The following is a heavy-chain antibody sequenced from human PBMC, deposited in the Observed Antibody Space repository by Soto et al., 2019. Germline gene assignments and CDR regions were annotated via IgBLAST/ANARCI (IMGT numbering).Heavy chain of an antibody. CDR1: GGTLSNYA. CDR3: ARRPHRVTIWGRGPAGMDV. CDR2: IIPVSGTA. Sequence: SVKVSCKASGGTLSNYAIRWLRQAPGQRLEWVGDIIPVSGTAYYAPRLQGRVTIIADESTNTAHRELSSLRSEDTAVYFCARRPHRVTIWGRGPAGMDVGGQGTTVTVSS. D-gene: IGHD3-16*01. J-gene: IGHJ6*02. V-gene: IGHV1-69*13.